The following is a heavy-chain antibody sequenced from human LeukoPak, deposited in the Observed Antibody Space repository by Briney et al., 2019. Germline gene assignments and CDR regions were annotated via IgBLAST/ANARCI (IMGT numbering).Heavy chain of an antibody. CDR1: GFTFSAYA. CDR2: ISGSGGST. D-gene: IGHD3-22*01. CDR3: AKGGVTMIVVVRNYFDY. Sequence: PGGSLRLSCRASGFTFSAYAMTWVRQAPGKGLEWVSGISGSGGSTYYSGSVKGRFTISRDNSKNTLFLQMNSLRAEDTAVYYCAKGGVTMIVVVRNYFDYWGQGTLVTVSS. V-gene: IGHV3-23*01. J-gene: IGHJ4*02.